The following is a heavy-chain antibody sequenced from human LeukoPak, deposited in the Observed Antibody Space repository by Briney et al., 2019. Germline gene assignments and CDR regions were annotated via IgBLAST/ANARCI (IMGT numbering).Heavy chain of an antibody. D-gene: IGHD3-16*01. CDR1: GFTFSSYS. J-gene: IGHJ4*02. V-gene: IGHV3-48*04. CDR3: GREGGGMAGGGGDY. CDR2: ISSSSSTI. Sequence: GGSLRLSCAASGFTFSSYSMNWVRQAPGKGLEWVSYISSSSSTIYYADSVKGRFTISRDNAKNSLYLQMNSLRAEDTAVYYWGREGGGMAGGGGDYWGQGTLVTVSS.